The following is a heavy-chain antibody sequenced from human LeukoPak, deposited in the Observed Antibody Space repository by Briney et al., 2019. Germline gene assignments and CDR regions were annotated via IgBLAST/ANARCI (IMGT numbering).Heavy chain of an antibody. V-gene: IGHV3-48*03. J-gene: IGHJ4*02. CDR1: AFTFSGFG. D-gene: IGHD4-17*01. CDR2: ISSRSGSTL. Sequence: SRRPSCAASAFTFSGFGMNCVRPAPGNVMEWDSYISSRSGSTLYYADPLKGRFTISRDNAKNSLYLQMNSLRAEDTAVYYCARLYGYYFDYWGQGTLVTVSS. CDR3: ARLYGYYFDY.